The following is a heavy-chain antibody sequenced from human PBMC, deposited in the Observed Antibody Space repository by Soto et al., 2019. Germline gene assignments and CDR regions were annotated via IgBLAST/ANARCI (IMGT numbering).Heavy chain of an antibody. CDR1: GFTFSSYS. D-gene: IGHD3-10*01. CDR3: ASVDYYGSGSYYY. Sequence: EVQLVESGGGLVQPGGSLRLSCAASGFTFSSYSMNWVRQAPGKGLEWVSYISSSSTIYYADSVKGRFTISRDNAKNSLYLQMNSLRAEDTAVYYCASVDYYGSGSYYYWGQGTLVTVSS. J-gene: IGHJ4*02. CDR2: ISSSSTI. V-gene: IGHV3-48*01.